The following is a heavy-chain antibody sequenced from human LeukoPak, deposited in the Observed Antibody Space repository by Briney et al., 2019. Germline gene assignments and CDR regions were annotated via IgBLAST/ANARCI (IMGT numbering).Heavy chain of an antibody. J-gene: IGHJ4*02. CDR2: ISSGGGNT. V-gene: IGHV3-23*01. D-gene: IGHD3-22*01. Sequence: GGSLRLSCAASGFTFSSYAMSWVRQAPGKGLEWVSAISSGGGNTYYADSVKGRFTISRDNSENTLYLQMSSLRAEDTAVYYCAKAGASSGYYARHFDYWGQGTLVTVSS. CDR3: AKAGASSGYYARHFDY. CDR1: GFTFSSYA.